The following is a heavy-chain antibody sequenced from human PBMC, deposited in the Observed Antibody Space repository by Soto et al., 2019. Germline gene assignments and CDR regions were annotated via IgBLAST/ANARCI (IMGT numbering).Heavy chain of an antibody. CDR1: GYTFTSYA. CDR2: INAGNGNT. D-gene: IGHD2-8*01. J-gene: IGHJ6*02. V-gene: IGHV1-3*01. Sequence: QVQLVQSGAEVKKPGASVKVSCKASGYTFTSYAMHWVRQAPGQRLEWMGWINAGNGNTKYSQKFQGRVTITRDTSASTAYMELSSLRSEDTAVYYCAREKEYCTNGVCYYYYYGMDVWGQGTTVTVSS. CDR3: AREKEYCTNGVCYYYYYGMDV.